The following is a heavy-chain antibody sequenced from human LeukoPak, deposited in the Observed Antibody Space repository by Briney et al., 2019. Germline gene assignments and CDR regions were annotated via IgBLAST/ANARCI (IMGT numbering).Heavy chain of an antibody. Sequence: PGGSLRLSCAASGFTFSSYAMHWVRQAPGKGLEWVAVISYDGSNKYYADSAKGRFTISRDNSKNTLYLQMNSLRAEDTAVYYCARAHYYDSSGYSIWGQGTLVTVSS. CDR3: ARAHYYDSSGYSI. J-gene: IGHJ4*02. V-gene: IGHV3-30-3*01. D-gene: IGHD3-22*01. CDR1: GFTFSSYA. CDR2: ISYDGSNK.